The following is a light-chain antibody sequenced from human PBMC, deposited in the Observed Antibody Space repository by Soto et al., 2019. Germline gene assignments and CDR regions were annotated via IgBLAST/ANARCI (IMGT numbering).Light chain of an antibody. CDR1: SSDFGGYNY. V-gene: IGLV2-14*01. CDR3: CSYTSSNSLV. Sequence: QSVLTQPASVSWSPGQSITISCTGTSSDFGGYNYVSWYQQHPGRAPKVLIYDVSNRPAGVSDRFSGSRSGNTASLTISGLHSEDEADYYCCSYTSSNSLVFGTGTKVTVL. J-gene: IGLJ1*01. CDR2: DVS.